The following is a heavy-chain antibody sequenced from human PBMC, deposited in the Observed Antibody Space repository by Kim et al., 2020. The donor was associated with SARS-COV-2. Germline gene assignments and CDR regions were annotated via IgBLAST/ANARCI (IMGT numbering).Heavy chain of an antibody. J-gene: IGHJ5*02. Sequence: SETLSLTCAVYGGSFSGYYWSWIRQPPGKGLEWIGEINHSGSTNYNTSLKSRVTISVDTSKNQFSLKLSSVTAADTAVYYCATAHRPHSSSPRFDPWGQGTLVTVSS. CDR2: INHSGST. V-gene: IGHV4-34*01. CDR3: ATAHRPHSSSPRFDP. CDR1: GGSFSGYY. D-gene: IGHD6-13*01.